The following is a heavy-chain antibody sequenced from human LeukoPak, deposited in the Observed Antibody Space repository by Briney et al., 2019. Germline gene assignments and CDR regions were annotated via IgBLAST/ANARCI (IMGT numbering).Heavy chain of an antibody. CDR1: AFTFDDYA. CDR2: IRWNSGSI. CDR3: AKAARIAVAGTRARYYFDY. J-gene: IGHJ4*02. D-gene: IGHD6-19*01. Sequence: GGSLRLTCAASAFTFDDYAMNWVRQAPAKGLEWVSVIRWNSGSIGYADSVKGRFTISRDNAKNSLYLQMNSLRAEDTALYYCAKAARIAVAGTRARYYFDYWGQGTLVTVSS. V-gene: IGHV3-9*01.